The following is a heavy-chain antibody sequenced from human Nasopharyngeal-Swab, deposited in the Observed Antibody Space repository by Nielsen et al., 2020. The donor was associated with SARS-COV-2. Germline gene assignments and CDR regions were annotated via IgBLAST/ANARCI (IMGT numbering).Heavy chain of an antibody. Sequence: ASVKVSCKASGYSFRSYGINCVRQAPGQGLEWMGWISIYNGDTNYAEKFQGRVSMTTDTSTTTAFMELTSLRSDDTAVYYCARDVEEWLVVPSLSFDHWGQGTLVTVSS. CDR1: GYSFRSYG. CDR2: ISIYNGDT. V-gene: IGHV1-18*01. J-gene: IGHJ4*02. D-gene: IGHD5-18*01. CDR3: ARDVEEWLVVPSLSFDH.